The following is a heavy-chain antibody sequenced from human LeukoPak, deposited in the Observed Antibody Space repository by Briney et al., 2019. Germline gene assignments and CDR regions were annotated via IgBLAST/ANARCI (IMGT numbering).Heavy chain of an antibody. D-gene: IGHD3-10*01. CDR2: IQYDGSKK. V-gene: IGHV3-30*02. CDR1: GFTFSSNG. J-gene: IGHJ4*02. CDR3: AKDIGSYYDY. Sequence: AGGSLRLSCVASGFTFSSNGMHWVRQAPGKGLEWVTFIQYDGSKKYYADSVKGRFTIPRDNSKNTLYLEMNSLRAEDTAVYYCAKDIGSYYDYWGQGILVTVSS.